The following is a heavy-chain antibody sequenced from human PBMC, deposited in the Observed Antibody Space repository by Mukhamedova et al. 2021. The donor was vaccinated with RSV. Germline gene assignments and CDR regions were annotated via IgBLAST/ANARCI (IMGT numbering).Heavy chain of an antibody. J-gene: IGHJ4*02. V-gene: IGHV3-23*01. CDR2: ISGGDVTT. CDR3: AKEGCTRTNCYSNS. Sequence: WVRQAPGKGLEWVSTISGGDVTTDYTDSVKGRFTISRDDSKNTLYLQMNGLRAEDTAVYYCAKEGCTRTNCYSNSWGQGTLGTV. D-gene: IGHD2-2*01.